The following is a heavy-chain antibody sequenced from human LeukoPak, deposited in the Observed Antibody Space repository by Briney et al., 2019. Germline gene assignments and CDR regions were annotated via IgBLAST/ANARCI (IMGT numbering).Heavy chain of an antibody. J-gene: IGHJ6*03. CDR1: GFTFSTYG. Sequence: GGSLRLSCSASGFTFSTYGLIWVRQAPGKGLEWVSAISGSGGSTYYADSVKGRFTISRDNSKNTLYLQMNSLRAEDTAVYYCAKDGGEYYDILTGYYPRLYYMDVWGKGTTVTISS. CDR3: AKDGGEYYDILTGYYPRLYYMDV. V-gene: IGHV3-23*01. CDR2: ISGSGGST. D-gene: IGHD3-9*01.